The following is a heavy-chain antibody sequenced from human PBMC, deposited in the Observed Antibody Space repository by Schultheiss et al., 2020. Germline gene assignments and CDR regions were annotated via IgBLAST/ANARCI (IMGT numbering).Heavy chain of an antibody. D-gene: IGHD3-16*01. CDR1: GFTFSSYA. CDR2: ISYDGSNK. Sequence: GGSLRLSCAASGFTFSSYAMHWVRQAPGKGLEWVAVISYDGSNKYYADSVKGRFTISRDNSKNTLYLQMNSLRAEDTAVYYCAKDPGGLYDSTFFDYWGQGTLVTVSS. CDR3: AKDPGGLYDSTFFDY. J-gene: IGHJ4*02. V-gene: IGHV3-30-3*01.